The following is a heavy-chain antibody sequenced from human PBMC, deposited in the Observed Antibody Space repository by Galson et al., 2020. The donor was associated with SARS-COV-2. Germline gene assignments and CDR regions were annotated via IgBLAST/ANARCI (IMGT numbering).Heavy chain of an antibody. CDR1: GDSFTSNW. J-gene: IGHJ5*02. V-gene: IGHV5-51*01. CDR2: IYPGYSDT. D-gene: IGHD6-13*01. CDR3: ARLGAVSSSWPFGS. Sequence: GESLKISCKGSGDSFTSNWIGWVRQMPGKGLEWMGIIYPGYSDTRYSPSFQGQVTISADKSIITAYLQWSRLKASDTGMYYCARLGAVSSSWPFGSWGQGTLVTVSS.